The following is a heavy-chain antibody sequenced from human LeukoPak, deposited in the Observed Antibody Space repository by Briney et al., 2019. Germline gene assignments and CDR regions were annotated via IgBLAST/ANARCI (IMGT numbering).Heavy chain of an antibody. J-gene: IGHJ4*02. Sequence: ASAKVSCKASGYTCTSYGISWVRQAPGQGLEWMGWISAYNGNTNYAQKLQGRVTMTTDTSTSTAYMELRSLRSEDTAVYYCATTSGQGGLWNGDWGQGTLVTVSS. CDR1: GYTCTSYG. CDR3: ATTSGQGGLWNGD. V-gene: IGHV1-18*01. CDR2: ISAYNGNT. D-gene: IGHD3-3*01.